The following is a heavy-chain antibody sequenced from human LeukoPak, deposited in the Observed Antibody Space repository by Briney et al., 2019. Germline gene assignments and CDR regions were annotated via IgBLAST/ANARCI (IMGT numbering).Heavy chain of an antibody. CDR3: ARVRLSTGGFQLLRAALENAFDI. CDR1: GGSISSYY. Sequence: KPSETLSLTCTVSGGSISSYYWSWIRQPPGKGLEWIGYIYYSGSTNYNPSLKSRVTISVDTSKNQFSLKLSSVTAADTAVYYCARVRLSTGGFQLLRAALENAFDIWGQGTMVTVSS. CDR2: IYYSGST. J-gene: IGHJ3*02. D-gene: IGHD4-11*01. V-gene: IGHV4-59*01.